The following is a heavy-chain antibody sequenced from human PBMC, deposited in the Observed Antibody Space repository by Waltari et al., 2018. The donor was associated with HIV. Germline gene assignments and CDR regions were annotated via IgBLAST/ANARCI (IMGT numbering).Heavy chain of an antibody. Sequence: QVQLQESGPGLVKPSETLSLTCAVSGYSISRGYSWGWIRQPPGKGLEWIGSLYPSGDTYYNPSLKSRISISLDTSKNHFSLKLSSVTAADTAVYFCARAVLRYFDNWFDPWGQGTLVTVS. CDR1: GYSISRGYS. V-gene: IGHV4-38-2*01. CDR3: ARAVLRYFDNWFDP. CDR2: LYPSGDT. J-gene: IGHJ5*02. D-gene: IGHD3-9*01.